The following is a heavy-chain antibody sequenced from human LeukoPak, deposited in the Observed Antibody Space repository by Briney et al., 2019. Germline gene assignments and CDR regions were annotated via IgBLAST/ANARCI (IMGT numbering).Heavy chain of an antibody. D-gene: IGHD1-26*01. CDR3: ARGVGATDFFDY. V-gene: IGHV3-33*01. CDR1: GFTFSSYG. J-gene: IGHJ4*02. Sequence: PGGSLRLSCAASGFTFSSYGMHWVRQAPGKGLGWVAVIWYDGSNKYYADSVKGRFTISRDNSKNTLYLQMNSLRAEDTAVYYCARGVGATDFFDYWGQGTLVTVSS. CDR2: IWYDGSNK.